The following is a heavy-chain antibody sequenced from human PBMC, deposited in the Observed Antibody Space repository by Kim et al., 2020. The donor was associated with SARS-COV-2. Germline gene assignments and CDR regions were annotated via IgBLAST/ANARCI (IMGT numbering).Heavy chain of an antibody. CDR1: GGSVSSGSYY. Sequence: SETLSLTCTVSGGSVSSGSYYWSWIRQPPGKGLEWIGYIYYSGSTNYNPSLKSRVTISVDTSKNQFSLKLSSVTAADTAVYYCARVGYGAYGSGSYSYGMDVWGQGTTVTVSS. D-gene: IGHD3-10*01. J-gene: IGHJ6*02. CDR3: ARVGYGAYGSGSYSYGMDV. CDR2: IYYSGST. V-gene: IGHV4-61*01.